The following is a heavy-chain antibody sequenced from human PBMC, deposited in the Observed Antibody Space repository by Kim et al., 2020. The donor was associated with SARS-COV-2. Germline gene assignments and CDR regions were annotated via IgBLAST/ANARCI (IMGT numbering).Heavy chain of an antibody. Sequence: GGSLRLSCAGSGFIFSTYVMHWVRQAPGKGLEWMSLISSDGSIRYYSDSVKGRFTISRDNSKNTLYLQMNSLRAEDTAVYYCARDLYIWNDGGDYWGQGT. CDR2: ISSDGSIR. CDR1: GFIFSTYV. V-gene: IGHV3-30*04. D-gene: IGHD1-1*01. CDR3: ARDLYIWNDGGDY. J-gene: IGHJ4*02.